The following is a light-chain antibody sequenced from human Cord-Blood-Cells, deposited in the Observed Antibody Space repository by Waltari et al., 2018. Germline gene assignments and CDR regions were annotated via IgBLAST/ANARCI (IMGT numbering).Light chain of an antibody. CDR2: GAS. V-gene: IGKV3-20*01. Sequence: EIVLTQSPGTLSVSPGERATLSCRASQSVSSSYLAWYQQKPGQAPRRLIYGASSRATGIPDRFSGSGSGTDFTLTISRLEPEDFAVYYCQQYGSSPTFGQGP. CDR1: QSVSSSY. CDR3: QQYGSSPT. J-gene: IGKJ1*01.